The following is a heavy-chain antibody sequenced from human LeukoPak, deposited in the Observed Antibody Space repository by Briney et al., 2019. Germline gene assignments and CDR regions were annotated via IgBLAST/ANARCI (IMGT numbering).Heavy chain of an antibody. CDR2: ISYDGSNK. CDR1: GFTFSSYA. J-gene: IGHJ4*02. CDR3: ASLGQGGSSDSDY. V-gene: IGHV3-30-3*01. D-gene: IGHD1-26*01. Sequence: GRSLRLSWAASGFTFSSYAMHWVRQAPAKGLEWVAVISYDGSNKYYADSVKGRFTISRDNSKNTLYLQMNSLRAEDTAVYYCASLGQGGSSDSDYWGQGTLVTVSS.